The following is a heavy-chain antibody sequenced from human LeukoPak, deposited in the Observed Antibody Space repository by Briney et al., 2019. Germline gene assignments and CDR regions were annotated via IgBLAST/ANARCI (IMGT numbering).Heavy chain of an antibody. Sequence: PSETLSLTCAVYGGSFSGYYWSWIRQPPGKGLEWIGEINHSGSTNYNPSLKSRVTISVDTSKNHFSLKLSSVTAADTAVYYCARSLYYYGSDSFDIWGQGTMVTVSS. D-gene: IGHD3-10*01. J-gene: IGHJ3*02. V-gene: IGHV4-34*01. CDR3: ARSLYYYGSDSFDI. CDR1: GGSFSGYY. CDR2: INHSGST.